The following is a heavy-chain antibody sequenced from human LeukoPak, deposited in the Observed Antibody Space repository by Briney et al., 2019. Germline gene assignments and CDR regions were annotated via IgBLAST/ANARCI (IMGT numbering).Heavy chain of an antibody. CDR2: ISWNSGSI. CDR1: GFTFDDYA. Sequence: PGRSLRLSCAASGFTFDDYAMHWVRQAPGKGLEWVSGISWNSGSIGYADSVKGRFTISRDNAKNSLYLQMNSLRAEDTALYYCAKDGYYYGSGSYYVWGYGMDVWGQGTTVTLSS. D-gene: IGHD3-10*01. J-gene: IGHJ6*02. V-gene: IGHV3-9*01. CDR3: AKDGYYYGSGSYYVWGYGMDV.